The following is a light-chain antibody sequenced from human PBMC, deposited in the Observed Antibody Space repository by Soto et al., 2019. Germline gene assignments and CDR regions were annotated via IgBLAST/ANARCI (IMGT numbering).Light chain of an antibody. CDR2: DVS. J-gene: IGLJ1*01. Sequence: QSALTQPASVSGSPGQSITISCTGTSSDVGGYKYVSWYQQHPGKAPKLMIYDVSNRPSGVSNRFSGSKSGNTASLTISGLQAEDEADYYCSSYTSSSTLYVFGTGTQLTVL. CDR1: SSDVGGYKY. V-gene: IGLV2-14*01. CDR3: SSYTSSSTLYV.